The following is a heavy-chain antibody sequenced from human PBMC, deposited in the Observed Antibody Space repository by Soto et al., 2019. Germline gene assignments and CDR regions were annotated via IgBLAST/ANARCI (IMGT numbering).Heavy chain of an antibody. CDR2: IKSKTDGGTT. D-gene: IGHD3-10*01. CDR1: GFTFSNAW. Sequence: EVQLVESGGGLVKPGGSLRVSCAASGFTFSNAWMSWLRQAPGKGLEWVGRIKSKTDGGTTDYAAPVKGRFTISRDDSKNTLYLQMNSLKTEDTAVYYCTTAGYYYGSGSRNFDYWGQGTLVTVSS. CDR3: TTAGYYYGSGSRNFDY. J-gene: IGHJ4*02. V-gene: IGHV3-15*01.